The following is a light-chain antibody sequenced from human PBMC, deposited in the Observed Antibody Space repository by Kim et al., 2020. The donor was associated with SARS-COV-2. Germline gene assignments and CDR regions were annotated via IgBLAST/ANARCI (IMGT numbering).Light chain of an antibody. Sequence: EIVLTQSPATLSLSPGQRATLSCRASQSVSSSLAWYQQKPGQPPRLLIYDASNRANGIPGRFSGSGYGTDFTLTISTLEPEDFAVYYCQQRTNWPPATFGQGTRLEIK. CDR1: QSVSSS. CDR2: DAS. CDR3: QQRTNWPPAT. J-gene: IGKJ5*01. V-gene: IGKV3-11*01.